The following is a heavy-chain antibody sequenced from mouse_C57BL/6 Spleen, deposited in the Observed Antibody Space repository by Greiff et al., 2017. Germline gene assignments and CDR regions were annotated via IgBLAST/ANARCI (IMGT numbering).Heavy chain of an antibody. CDR2: IYPGSGST. V-gene: IGHV1-55*01. Sequence: VQLQQPGAELVKPGASVKMSCKASGYTFTSYWITWVKQRPGQGLEWIGDIYPGSGSTNYNEKFKSKATLTVDKSSRTAYMQLSSLTSEDSAVYYCAREGVGTYWGQGTLVTVSA. CDR1: GYTFTSYW. CDR3: AREGVGTY. D-gene: IGHD1-1*02. J-gene: IGHJ3*01.